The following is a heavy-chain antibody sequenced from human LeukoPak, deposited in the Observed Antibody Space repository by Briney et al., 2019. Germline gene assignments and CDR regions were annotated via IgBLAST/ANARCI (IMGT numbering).Heavy chain of an antibody. Sequence: PSETLSLTCTVSGGSISSSYWSWIRQPPGKGLEWIGRIYTSGSTNYNPSLKSRVTMSVDTSKNQFSLKLSSVTAADTAVYYCASWGATHHYFDSWGRGTLVTVSS. CDR2: IYTSGST. D-gene: IGHD1-26*01. J-gene: IGHJ4*02. V-gene: IGHV4-4*07. CDR3: ASWGATHHYFDS. CDR1: GGSISSSY.